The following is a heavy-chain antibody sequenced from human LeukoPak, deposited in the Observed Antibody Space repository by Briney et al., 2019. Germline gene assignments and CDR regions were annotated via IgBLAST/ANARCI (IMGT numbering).Heavy chain of an antibody. J-gene: IGHJ4*02. CDR3: AKLDSSSSVAPPADY. D-gene: IGHD6-13*01. V-gene: IGHV3-30*18. CDR1: GFTVSSNY. CDR2: ISYDGSNK. Sequence: GGSLRLSCAASGFTVSSNYMSWVRQAPGKGLEWVAVISYDGSNKYYADSVKGRFTISRDNSKNTLYLQMNSLRAEDTAVYYCAKLDSSSSVAPPADYWGQGTLVTVSS.